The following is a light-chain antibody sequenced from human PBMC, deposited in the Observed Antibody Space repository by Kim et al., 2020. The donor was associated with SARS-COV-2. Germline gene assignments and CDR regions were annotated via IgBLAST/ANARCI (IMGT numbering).Light chain of an antibody. V-gene: IGKV1-17*01. CDR1: QGIKND. J-gene: IGKJ4*01. CDR2: GAS. CDR3: QQFNSYPLT. Sequence: ASVGDRGTITCRASQGIKNDLGWYQQKPGKAPKGLIFGASTLQGGVPSRFSGNGFGTEFTLTISSLQPEDFATYYCQQFNSYPLTFGGGTKVDIK.